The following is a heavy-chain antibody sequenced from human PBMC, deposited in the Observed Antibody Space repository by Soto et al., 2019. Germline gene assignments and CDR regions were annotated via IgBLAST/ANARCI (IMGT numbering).Heavy chain of an antibody. V-gene: IGHV1-8*01. CDR3: ARGEMTTVTTIDFDY. CDR2: MNPNSGNT. D-gene: IGHD4-17*01. CDR1: GYTFTSYD. Sequence: QVQLVQSGAEVKKPGASVKVSCKASGYTFTSYDINWVRQATGQGLEWMGWMNPNSGNTGYAQKLQGRGTMTRTTSISTAYMELSSLRSEDTAVYYCARGEMTTVTTIDFDYWGQGTLVSVSS. J-gene: IGHJ4*02.